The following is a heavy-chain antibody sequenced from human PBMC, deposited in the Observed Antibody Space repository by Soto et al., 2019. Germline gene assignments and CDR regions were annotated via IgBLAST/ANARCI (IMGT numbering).Heavy chain of an antibody. D-gene: IGHD2-21*02. CDR3: ARFAIITYRGGDCYPV. V-gene: IGHV4-34*01. Sequence: QVQLQQWGAGLLKPSETLSLTCAVYGGSFSGYYWSWIRQPPGKGLEWIGEINHSGSTNYNPSLMIRITISVDTSKNQFFLKLSSVTPADTAVYYCARFAIITYRGGDCYPVWGQGTLVTVSS. CDR2: INHSGST. J-gene: IGHJ4*01. CDR1: GGSFSGYY.